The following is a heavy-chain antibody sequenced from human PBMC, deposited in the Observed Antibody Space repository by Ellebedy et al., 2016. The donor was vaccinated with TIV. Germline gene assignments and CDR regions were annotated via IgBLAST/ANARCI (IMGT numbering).Heavy chain of an antibody. V-gene: IGHV4-39*07. D-gene: IGHD6-6*01. J-gene: IGHJ4*02. CDR1: GGSISSSSYY. Sequence: MPSETLSLTCTVSGGSISSSSYYWGWIRQPPGKGLEWIGSIYYSGSTYYNPSLKSRVTISGDMSKNQFSLKLSSVTAADTAVYYCARGDSSSSRVYYWGQGTLVTVSS. CDR3: ARGDSSSSRVYY. CDR2: IYYSGST.